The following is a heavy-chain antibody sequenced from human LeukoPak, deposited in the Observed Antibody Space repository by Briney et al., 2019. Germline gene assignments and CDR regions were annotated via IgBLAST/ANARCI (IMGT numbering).Heavy chain of an antibody. D-gene: IGHD3-9*01. J-gene: IGHJ4*02. CDR2: IKQDGSGK. V-gene: IGHV3-7*01. CDR3: AREGSGYYNDY. Sequence: GGSLRLSCAASGFTFSSYAMSWVRQAPGKGLGWVANIKQDGSGKYYVDSVKGRFTISRDNAKNSLYLQMDSLRAEDTAVYYCAREGSGYYNDYWGQGTLVTVSS. CDR1: GFTFSSYA.